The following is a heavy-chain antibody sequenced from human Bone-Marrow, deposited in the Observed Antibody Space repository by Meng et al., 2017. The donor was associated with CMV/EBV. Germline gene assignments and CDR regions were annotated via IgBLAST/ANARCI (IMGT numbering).Heavy chain of an antibody. CDR3: TLAHCSSTSCYGNWFDP. CDR2: MNPNSGNT. J-gene: IGHJ5*02. CDR1: GYTFTSYD. D-gene: IGHD2-2*01. V-gene: IGHV1-8*01. Sequence: ASVKVSCKASGYTFTSYDINWVRQATGQGLEWMGWMNPNSGNTGYAQKFQGRVTMTRNTSISTAYMELSSLRSEDTPVYYCTLAHCSSTSCYGNWFDPWGQGTLVTVSS.